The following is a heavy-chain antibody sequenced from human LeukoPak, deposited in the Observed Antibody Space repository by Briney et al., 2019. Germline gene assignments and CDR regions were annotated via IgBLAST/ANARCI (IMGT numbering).Heavy chain of an antibody. Sequence: ASVKVSCKASGYTFTGYYMHWVRQAPGQGLEWMGWINPNSGGTNYAQKFQGRVTMTRDTSISTAYMELSRLRADDTAVYYCATGDYCSGGSCYLALYYWGQGTLVTVSS. CDR2: INPNSGGT. J-gene: IGHJ4*02. CDR3: ATGDYCSGGSCYLALYY. CDR1: GYTFTGYY. V-gene: IGHV1-2*02. D-gene: IGHD2-15*01.